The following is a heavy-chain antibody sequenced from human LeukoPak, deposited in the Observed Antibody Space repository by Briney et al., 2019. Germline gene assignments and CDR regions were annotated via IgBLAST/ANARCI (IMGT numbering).Heavy chain of an antibody. CDR2: IYSGGST. V-gene: IGHV3-53*01. J-gene: IGHJ4*02. CDR3: ANQPTVVTPNADY. D-gene: IGHD4-23*01. CDR1: GFTVSSNY. Sequence: GGSLRLSCAASGFTVSSNYMSWVRQAPGKGLEWVSVIYSGGSTYYADSVKGRFTISRDNSKNTLYLQMNSLRAEDTAVYYCANQPTVVTPNADYWGQGTLVTVSS.